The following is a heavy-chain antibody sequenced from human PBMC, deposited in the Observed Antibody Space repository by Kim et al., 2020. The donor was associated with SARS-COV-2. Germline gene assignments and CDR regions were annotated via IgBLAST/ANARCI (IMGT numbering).Heavy chain of an antibody. Sequence: GGSLRLSCAASGFTFSSYAMSWVRQAPGKWLEWVSVIDSGGSSTNYADSVKGRFTISRDNSKNTLYLQMNSLRAEDTAVYYCAKNTIAATVPRWFDPWGQGTLVTVSS. CDR3: AKNTIAATVPRWFDP. V-gene: IGHV3-23*03. D-gene: IGHD6-13*01. CDR2: IDSGGSST. J-gene: IGHJ5*02. CDR1: GFTFSSYA.